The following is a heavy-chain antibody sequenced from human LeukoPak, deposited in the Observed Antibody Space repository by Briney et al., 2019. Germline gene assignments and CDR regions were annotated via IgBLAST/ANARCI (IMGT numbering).Heavy chain of an antibody. V-gene: IGHV1-2*02. CDR1: GYTFTGYY. J-gene: IGHJ4*02. D-gene: IGHD2-21*02. Sequence: ASVKVSCKASGYTFTGYYMHWVRQAPGQGREWMGWINPNSGGTNYAQKFQGRVTMTRGTSISTAYMELSRLRSDDTAVYYCAGSGSAYCGGDCQSTFDYWGQGTLVTVSS. CDR3: AGSGSAYCGGDCQSTFDY. CDR2: INPNSGGT.